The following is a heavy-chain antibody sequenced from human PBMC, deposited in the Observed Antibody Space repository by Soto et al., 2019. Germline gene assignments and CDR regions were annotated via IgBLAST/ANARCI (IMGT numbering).Heavy chain of an antibody. CDR3: ARVPRYNWNYAGDY. Sequence: SETLSLTCAVYGGSFSGYYWSWIRQPPGKGLEWIGEINHSGSTNYNPSLKSRVTISVDTSKNQFSLKLSSVTAADTAVYYCARVPRYNWNYAGDYWGQGTLVTVSS. CDR1: GGSFSGYY. V-gene: IGHV4-34*01. J-gene: IGHJ4*02. CDR2: INHSGST. D-gene: IGHD1-7*01.